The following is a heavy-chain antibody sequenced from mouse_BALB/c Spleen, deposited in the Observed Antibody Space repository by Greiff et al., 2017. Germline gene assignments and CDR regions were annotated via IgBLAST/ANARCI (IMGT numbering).Heavy chain of an antibody. CDR3: ARRGYEGYFDV. D-gene: IGHD3-1*01. V-gene: IGHV1-14*01. Sequence: EVKLVESGPELVKPGASVKMSCKASGYTFTSYVMHWVKQKPGQGLEWIGYINPYNDGTKYNEKFKGKATLTSDKSSSTAYMELSSLTSEDSAVYYCARRGYEGYFDVWGAGTTVTVSS. J-gene: IGHJ1*01. CDR2: INPYNDGT. CDR1: GYTFTSYV.